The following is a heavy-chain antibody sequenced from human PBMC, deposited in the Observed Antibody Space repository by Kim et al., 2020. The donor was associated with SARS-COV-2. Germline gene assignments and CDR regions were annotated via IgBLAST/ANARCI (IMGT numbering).Heavy chain of an antibody. Sequence: SETLSLTCAVSGGSISSSNWWSWVRQPPGKGLEWIGEIYHSGSTNYNPSLKSRVTISVDKSKNQFSLKLSSVTAADTAVYYCARGVPSVITVSYFDYWGQGTLVTVSS. V-gene: IGHV4-4*02. CDR1: GGSISSSNW. CDR2: IYHSGST. CDR3: ARGVPSVITVSYFDY. J-gene: IGHJ4*02. D-gene: IGHD3-22*01.